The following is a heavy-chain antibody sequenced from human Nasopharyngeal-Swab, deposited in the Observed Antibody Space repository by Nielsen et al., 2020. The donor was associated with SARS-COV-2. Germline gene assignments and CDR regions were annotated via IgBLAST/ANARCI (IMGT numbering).Heavy chain of an antibody. V-gene: IGHV5-51*01. CDR3: ARRYCSSTSCYFTFDP. Sequence: KVSCKGSGYSFTSYWIGWLRQMPGKGLEWMGIIYPGDSDTRYSPSFQGQVTISADKSISTAYLQWSSLKASDTAMYYCARRYCSSTSCYFTFDPWGQGTLVTVSS. J-gene: IGHJ5*02. CDR2: IYPGDSDT. D-gene: IGHD2-2*01. CDR1: GYSFTSYW.